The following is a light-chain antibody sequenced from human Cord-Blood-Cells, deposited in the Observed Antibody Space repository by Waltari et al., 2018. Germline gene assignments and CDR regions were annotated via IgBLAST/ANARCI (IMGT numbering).Light chain of an antibody. CDR2: EGS. V-gene: IGLV2-23*01. CDR3: CSYAGSSTSWV. Sequence: QSALTQPASVSGSPGQSITISCTGTSSDVGSDNLVSWYQQHPGKAPKLMIYEGSKRPSGFSNRFAGSKSGNTASLTISGLQAEDEADYYCCSYAGSSTSWVFGGGTKLTVL. CDR1: SSDVGSDNL. J-gene: IGLJ3*02.